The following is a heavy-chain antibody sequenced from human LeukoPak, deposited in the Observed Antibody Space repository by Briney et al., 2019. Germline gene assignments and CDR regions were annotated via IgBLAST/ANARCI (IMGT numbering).Heavy chain of an antibody. D-gene: IGHD2-21*02. J-gene: IGHJ4*02. CDR3: TAIRPDY. CDR1: GFTFSTSW. CDR2: IKSDVRST. V-gene: IGHV3-74*01. Sequence: QPGGSLRLSCAASGFTFSTSWMHWVRQAPGKGLVWVARIKSDVRSTDYADSVKGRFTISRDDANNILYLQMNSLRAEDTAVYFCTAIRPDYWGQGTVVTVSP.